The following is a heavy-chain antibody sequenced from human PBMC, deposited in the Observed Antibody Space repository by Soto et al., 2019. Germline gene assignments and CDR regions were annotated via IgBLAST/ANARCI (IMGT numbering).Heavy chain of an antibody. CDR1: GFTFSSYW. D-gene: IGHD3-9*01. Sequence: PGGSLRLSCAASGFTFSSYWMSWVRQAPGKGLEWVANIKQDGSEKYYVDSVKGRFTISRDNAKNSLYLQMNSLRAEDTAVYYCARDRELRYFDWLLFDYWGQGTLVTVSS. V-gene: IGHV3-7*01. CDR2: IKQDGSEK. CDR3: ARDRELRYFDWLLFDY. J-gene: IGHJ4*02.